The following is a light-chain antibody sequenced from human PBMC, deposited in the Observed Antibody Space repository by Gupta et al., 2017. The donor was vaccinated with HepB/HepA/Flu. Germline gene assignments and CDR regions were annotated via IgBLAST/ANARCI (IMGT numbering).Light chain of an antibody. V-gene: IGKV1-39*01. CDR3: QQSDGTPRT. Sequence: DIQMTQSPSSLSASVGDRVTITCRASQSISSYLNWYQQKPGKAPKLLIYAASSLQSGVPSRFSGSGSGTDFTLTISMLQPEDFATYYCQQSDGTPRTFGQGTKVEIK. J-gene: IGKJ1*01. CDR2: AAS. CDR1: QSISSY.